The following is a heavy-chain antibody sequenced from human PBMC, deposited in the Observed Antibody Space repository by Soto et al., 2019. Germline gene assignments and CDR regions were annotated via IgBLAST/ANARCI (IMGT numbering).Heavy chain of an antibody. CDR2: IIPIFGTA. D-gene: IGHD6-19*01. Sequence: LRSVRQGTEKGLEWMGGIIPIFGTANYAQKFQGRVTITADESTSTAYMELSSLRSEDTAVYYCSRGFLGIAVASSLMDVLGKGTTVTVSS. V-gene: IGHV1-69*01. CDR3: SRGFLGIAVASSLMDV. J-gene: IGHJ6*04.